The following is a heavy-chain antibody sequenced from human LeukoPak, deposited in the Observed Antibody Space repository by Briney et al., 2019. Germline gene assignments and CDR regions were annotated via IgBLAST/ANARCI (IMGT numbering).Heavy chain of an antibody. CDR1: GYTFTSYG. J-gene: IGHJ4*02. Sequence: SVKVSCKASGYTFTSYGISWVRQAPGQGLEWMGRIIPILGIANYAQKFQGRVTITADKSTSTAYMELSSLRSEDTAVYYCARDGVKKSGYSSSWYGVDYWGQGTLVTVSS. D-gene: IGHD6-13*01. CDR2: IIPILGIA. V-gene: IGHV1-69*04. CDR3: ARDGVKKSGYSSSWYGVDY.